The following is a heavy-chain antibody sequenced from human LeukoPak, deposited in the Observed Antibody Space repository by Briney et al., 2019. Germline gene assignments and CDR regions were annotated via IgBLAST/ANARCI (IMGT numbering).Heavy chain of an antibody. D-gene: IGHD6-13*01. CDR2: ISYDGSNK. V-gene: IGHV3-30*18. J-gene: IGHJ4*02. Sequence: GGSLRLSCAASGFTFSGYGMHWVRQAPGKGLEWVAVISYDGSNKYYADSVKGRFTISRDNSKNTLYLQMNSLRAEDTAVYYCAKGSQQLVIDYWGQGTLVTVSS. CDR3: AKGSQQLVIDY. CDR1: GFTFSGYG.